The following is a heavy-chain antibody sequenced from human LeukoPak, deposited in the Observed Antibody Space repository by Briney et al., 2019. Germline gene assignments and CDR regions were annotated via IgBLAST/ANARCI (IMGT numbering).Heavy chain of an antibody. CDR1: GFTVSSNY. CDR2: IRSDGSNK. D-gene: IGHD3-22*01. J-gene: IGHJ4*02. CDR3: AKDHPGGGRYSYDSAGAFDY. V-gene: IGHV3-30*02. Sequence: PGGSLRLSCAASGFTVSSNYMSWVRQAPGKGLEWVAFIRSDGSNKYYADSVRGRFTISRDNSKNTLYLQMNSLRAEDTAVYYCAKDHPGGGRYSYDSAGAFDYWGQGTLVTVSS.